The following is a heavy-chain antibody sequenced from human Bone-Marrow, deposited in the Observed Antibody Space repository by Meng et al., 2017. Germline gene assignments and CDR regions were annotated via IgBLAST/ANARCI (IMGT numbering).Heavy chain of an antibody. J-gene: IGHJ3*02. Sequence: GESLKISCAASGFTFSSYAMSWVRQAPGKGLEWVSAISGSGGSTYYADSVKGRFTISRDNSKNTLYLQMNSLRAEDTAVYYCAKDHDLTGVINAFDIWGQGTMVTVSS. CDR2: ISGSGGST. V-gene: IGHV3-23*01. CDR3: AKDHDLTGVINAFDI. D-gene: IGHD7-27*01. CDR1: GFTFSSYA.